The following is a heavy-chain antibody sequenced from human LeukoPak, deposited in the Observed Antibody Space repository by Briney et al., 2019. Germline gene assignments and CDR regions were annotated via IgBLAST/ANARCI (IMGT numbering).Heavy chain of an antibody. D-gene: IGHD2-15*01. CDR2: IYYSGST. CDR1: GGSISDYY. CDR3: ARDKGALGYCSGGSCYDWFDP. J-gene: IGHJ5*02. V-gene: IGHV4-59*01. Sequence: SETLSLTCTVSGGSISDYYWSWIRQPPGKGLEWIGYIYYSGSTNYNPSLKSRVTISLDTSKNQFSLKLSSMTAADTAVYYCARDKGALGYCSGGSCYDWFDPWGQGTPVTVSS.